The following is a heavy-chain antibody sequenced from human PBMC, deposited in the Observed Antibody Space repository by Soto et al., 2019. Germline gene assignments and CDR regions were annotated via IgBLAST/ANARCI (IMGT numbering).Heavy chain of an antibody. Sequence: EVQLLESGGGLVQPGGSLRLSCAASGLTFSSYAMSWVRQAPGKGLDCVSAISGSGGSTSYADSVKGRFTISRDNPKNALYLQMDRLRAEVLAVYYCAKGWGYCGSTCCYVGSDYWGQGTLVTVSS. CDR2: ISGSGGST. V-gene: IGHV3-23*01. CDR1: GLTFSSYA. CDR3: AKGWGYCGSTCCYVGSDY. J-gene: IGHJ4*02. D-gene: IGHD2-2*01.